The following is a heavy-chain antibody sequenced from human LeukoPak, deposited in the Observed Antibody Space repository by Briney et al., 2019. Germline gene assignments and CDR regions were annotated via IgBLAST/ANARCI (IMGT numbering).Heavy chain of an antibody. V-gene: IGHV4-30-4*01. CDR1: GGSISSGDYY. CDR2: IYYSGST. J-gene: IGHJ6*02. D-gene: IGHD3-10*01. CDR3: ARASLGYYGSGSMYGMDV. Sequence: SQTLSLTCTVSGGSISSGDYYWSWIRQPPGKGLEWIGYIYYSGSTYYNPSLKSRVTISVDTSKNQFSLKLISVTAADTAVYYCARASLGYYGSGSMYGMDVWGQGTTVTVSS.